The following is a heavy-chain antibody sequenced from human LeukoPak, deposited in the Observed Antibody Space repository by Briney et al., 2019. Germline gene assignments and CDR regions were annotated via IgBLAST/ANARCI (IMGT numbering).Heavy chain of an antibody. J-gene: IGHJ6*02. D-gene: IGHD6-13*01. CDR1: GYTFTSYG. Sequence: GASVKVSCKASGYTFTSYGISWVRQAPGQGLEWMGWISGYNGNTTYAQKLQGRVSATTDTSTSTAYMELRSLRSDDTAVYYCARVNSGSSWYYYYYGMDVWGQGTTVTVSS. CDR3: ARVNSGSSWYYYYYGMDV. V-gene: IGHV1-18*01. CDR2: ISGYNGNT.